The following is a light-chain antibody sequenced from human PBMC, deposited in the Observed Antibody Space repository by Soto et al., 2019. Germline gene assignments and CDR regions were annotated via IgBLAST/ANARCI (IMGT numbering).Light chain of an antibody. CDR3: QQLNSRT. J-gene: IGKJ3*01. V-gene: IGKV1-9*01. CDR1: QGISNF. CDR2: AAS. Sequence: DIQLTQSPSSLSASVGDRVTITCRASQGISNFLACYQQKPGKAPKLLIYAASTLQSGVPSRFSGSRSGTEFTLTISSLQPEDFATYYCQQLNSRTVGPGTKVDIK.